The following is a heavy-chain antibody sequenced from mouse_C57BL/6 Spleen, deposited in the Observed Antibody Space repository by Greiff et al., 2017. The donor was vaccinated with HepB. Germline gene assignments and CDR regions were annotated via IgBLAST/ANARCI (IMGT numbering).Heavy chain of an antibody. Sequence: EVQGVESGGGLVKPGGSLKLSCAASGFTFSSYAMSWVRQTPEKRLEWVATISDGGSYTYYPDNVKGRFTISRDNAKNNQYLQMSHLKSEDTAMYYCARPGDYYGSSYGAMDYWGQGTSVTVSS. J-gene: IGHJ4*01. CDR1: GFTFSSYA. CDR2: ISDGGSYT. CDR3: ARPGDYYGSSYGAMDY. D-gene: IGHD1-1*01. V-gene: IGHV5-4*01.